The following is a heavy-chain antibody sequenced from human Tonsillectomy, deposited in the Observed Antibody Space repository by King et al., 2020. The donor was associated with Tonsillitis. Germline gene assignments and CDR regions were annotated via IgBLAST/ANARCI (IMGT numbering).Heavy chain of an antibody. J-gene: IGHJ5*02. D-gene: IGHD1-14*01. Sequence: QLQESGPGLVKPSETLSLTCTVSGGTITRSSFYWGWIRQPPGKGLEWIGSIYYSGNTHYNPSLKSRVTVSVDPSTNQFSLKLNSVTAADTAVYFCARHPTGGFDPWGQGTLVTVSS. CDR3: ARHPTGGFDP. V-gene: IGHV4-39*01. CDR2: IYYSGNT. CDR1: GGTITRSSFY.